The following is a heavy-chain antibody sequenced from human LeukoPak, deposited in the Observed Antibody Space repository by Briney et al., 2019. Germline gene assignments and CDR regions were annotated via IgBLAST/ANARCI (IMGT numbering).Heavy chain of an antibody. CDR3: ARYTSETSRVHASDI. D-gene: IGHD2-2*02. V-gene: IGHV1-18*01. CDR2: ISAYNGNT. J-gene: IGHJ3*02. CDR1: GYTFTSYG. Sequence: ASVKVSCKASGYTFTSYGISWVRQAPGQGLEWMGWISAYNGNTNYAQKLQGRVTMTTDTSTSTAYMELRSLRSDDTAVYYCARYTSETSRVHASDIWGQGTMVTVSS.